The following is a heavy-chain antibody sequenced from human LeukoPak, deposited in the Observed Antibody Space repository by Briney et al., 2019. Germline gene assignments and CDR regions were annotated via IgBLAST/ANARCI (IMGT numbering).Heavy chain of an antibody. Sequence: GRSLRLSCAASGFTFSSYAMHWVRQAPGKGLEWVAVISYDGRNTYYSDSVKSRFIISRDNPKNTLNLQMNSLRAEDTAVYYCAKDSGIAVTATHSWFDPWGQGTLVIVSS. CDR3: AKDSGIAVTATHSWFDP. V-gene: IGHV3-30*04. J-gene: IGHJ5*02. CDR2: ISYDGRNT. CDR1: GFTFSSYA. D-gene: IGHD6-19*01.